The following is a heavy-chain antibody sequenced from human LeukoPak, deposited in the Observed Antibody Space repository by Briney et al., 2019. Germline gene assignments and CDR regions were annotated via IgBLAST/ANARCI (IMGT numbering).Heavy chain of an antibody. CDR1: GFTFDDYA. Sequence: GGSLRLSCAASGFTFDDYAMHWVRQAPGKGLEWVSGISWNSGSIGYADSVKGRFTISRDNAKNSLYLRMNSLRAEDTAVYYCARDGTAAGIRGGVDYWGQGTLVTVSS. J-gene: IGHJ4*02. D-gene: IGHD6-13*01. CDR3: ARDGTAAGIRGGVDY. CDR2: ISWNSGSI. V-gene: IGHV3-9*01.